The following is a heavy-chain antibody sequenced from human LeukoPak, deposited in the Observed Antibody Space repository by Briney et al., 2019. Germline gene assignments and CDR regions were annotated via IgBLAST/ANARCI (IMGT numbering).Heavy chain of an antibody. CDR3: ARDPSSGWYLKGWFDP. Sequence: GGSLRLSCTASGFTFSSFSMNWVRQAPGKGLEWVSSISTSSSYIYYADSVKGRFTISRDNAKNSLYLQMNSLRAEDTAVYYCARDPSSGWYLKGWFDPWGQGTLVTVSS. CDR2: ISTSSSYI. J-gene: IGHJ5*02. CDR1: GFTFSSFS. V-gene: IGHV3-21*01. D-gene: IGHD6-19*01.